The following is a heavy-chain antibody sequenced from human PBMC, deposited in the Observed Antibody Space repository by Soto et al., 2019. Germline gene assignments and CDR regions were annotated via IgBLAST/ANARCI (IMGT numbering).Heavy chain of an antibody. D-gene: IGHD6-19*01. CDR3: ARSLEAGKHYYGVDV. V-gene: IGHV5-51*01. CDR1: GYSFTSYW. J-gene: IGHJ6*02. Sequence: PGESLKISCKGSGYSFTSYWIGWVRQMPGKGLEWMGIIYPGDSDTRYSPSFQGQVTISADKSISTAYLQWSSLKASDIAMYYCARSLEAGKHYYGVDVWGQGTTVTVS. CDR2: IYPGDSDT.